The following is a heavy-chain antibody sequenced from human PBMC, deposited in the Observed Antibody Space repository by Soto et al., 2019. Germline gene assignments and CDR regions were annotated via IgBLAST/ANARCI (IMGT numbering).Heavy chain of an antibody. CDR3: TRVGIKNYLFWSGYLDY. Sequence: QVQLVQSGAEVKKPGASVKVSCKASGYTFTNYGITWVRQAPGQGLEWMGWISTYDGNTNYAQRLQGRVTLTTDTSTSTAYLELRSLRSDDTAVYFCTRVGIKNYLFWSGYLDYWGQGTPVTVAS. V-gene: IGHV1-18*04. CDR1: GYTFTNYG. J-gene: IGHJ4*02. D-gene: IGHD3-3*01. CDR2: ISTYDGNT.